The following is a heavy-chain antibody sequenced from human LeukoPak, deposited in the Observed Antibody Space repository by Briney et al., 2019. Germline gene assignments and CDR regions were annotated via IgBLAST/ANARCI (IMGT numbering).Heavy chain of an antibody. Sequence: GGSPRLSCAPSLFTLCRYDMNGVRRAPGEGVESVSNITTSSTTIYYADSVNGRFTISRDNAKSSLYLRMNSLRAEDTDVYYCARDAIVPIYLWGQGTLVTVSS. V-gene: IGHV3-48*03. D-gene: IGHD2-2*01. CDR1: LFTLCRYD. J-gene: IGHJ5*02. CDR2: ITTSSTTI. CDR3: ARDAIVPIYL.